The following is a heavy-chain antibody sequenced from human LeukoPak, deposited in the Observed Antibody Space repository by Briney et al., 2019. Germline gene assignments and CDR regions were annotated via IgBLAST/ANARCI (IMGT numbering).Heavy chain of an antibody. CDR3: ARAFGYSGYGGFDP. CDR1: GFTFSSYS. D-gene: IGHD5-12*01. CDR2: ISSSSSYI. V-gene: IGHV3-21*01. J-gene: IGHJ5*02. Sequence: GGSLRLSCAASGFTFSSYSMNWVRQAPGKGLEWVSSISSSSSYIYYADSVKGRFTISRDNAKNSLYLQTNSLRAEDTAVYYCARAFGYSGYGGFDPWGQGTLVTVSS.